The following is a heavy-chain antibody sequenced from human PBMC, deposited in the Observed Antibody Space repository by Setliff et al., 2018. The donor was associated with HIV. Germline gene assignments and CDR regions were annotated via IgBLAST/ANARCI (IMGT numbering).Heavy chain of an antibody. D-gene: IGHD6-6*01. J-gene: IGHJ4*02. V-gene: IGHV3-30*12. CDR3: ARAWAMQQLVPAY. CDR1: GLTFTNYA. Sequence: LRLSCVVSGLTFTNYAMHWVRQAPGKGLESVSFISYDGGSKYYADSVKGRFTISRDNSKNTLYLQMNSLRVEDTAIYYCARAWAMQQLVPAYWGQGTLVTVSS. CDR2: ISYDGGSK.